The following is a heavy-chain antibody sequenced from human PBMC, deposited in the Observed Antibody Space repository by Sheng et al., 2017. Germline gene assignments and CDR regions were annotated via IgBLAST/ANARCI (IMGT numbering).Heavy chain of an antibody. D-gene: IGHD5-12*01. Sequence: EVQLVESGGGLVQPGGSLRLSCAASGFTFSDHYMDWVRQAPGKGLEWVGRTRNKANSYTTEYAASVKGRFTISRDDSKSSLYLQMNSLKTEDTAVYYCVRSEKGVSGYDYGFDYWGQGTLVTVSS. CDR2: TRNKANSYTT. J-gene: IGHJ4*02. CDR3: VRSEKGVSGYDYGFDY. CDR1: GFTFSDHY. V-gene: IGHV3-72*01.